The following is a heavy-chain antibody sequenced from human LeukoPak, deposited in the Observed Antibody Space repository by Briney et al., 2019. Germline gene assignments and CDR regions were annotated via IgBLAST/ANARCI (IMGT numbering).Heavy chain of an antibody. CDR1: GYTFTGYY. J-gene: IGHJ4*02. CDR3: ARDSTSCYAD. D-gene: IGHD2-2*01. CDR2: INPNSGGT. Sequence: ASVKVSCKASGYTFTGYYIHWVRQAPGQGLEWMGWINPNSGGTNYAQKFQGRVTMTRDTSISTAYMELSRLRSDDTAVYYCARDSTSCYADWGQGTLVTVSS. V-gene: IGHV1-2*02.